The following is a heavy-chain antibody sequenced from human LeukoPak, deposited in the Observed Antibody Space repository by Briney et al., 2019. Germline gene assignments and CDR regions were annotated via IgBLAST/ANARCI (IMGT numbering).Heavy chain of an antibody. CDR2: ISYIGST. D-gene: IGHD3-3*01. CDR1: ADSFSSHY. CDR3: ARDPEGHGYYFDY. V-gene: IGHV4-59*11. Sequence: SETLSLTCAVSADSFSSHYWTWIRQPPGKGLEWIGYISYIGSTNYNPSLKSRVTISIDTPKNQFSLKLSSVTAADTAVYYCARDPEGHGYYFDYWGQGALVTVSS. J-gene: IGHJ4*02.